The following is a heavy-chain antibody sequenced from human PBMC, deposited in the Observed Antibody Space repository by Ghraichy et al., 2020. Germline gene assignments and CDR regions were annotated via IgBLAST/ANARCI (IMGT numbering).Heavy chain of an antibody. Sequence: SETLSLTCTVSGGSISSYYWSWIRQPPGKGLEWIGYIYYSGSTNYNPSLKSRVTISVDTSKNQFSLKLSSVTAADTAVYYCARDRQRYYDSSGYYYPLSRYFDLWGRGTLVTVSS. D-gene: IGHD3-22*01. CDR2: IYYSGST. CDR3: ARDRQRYYDSSGYYYPLSRYFDL. CDR1: GGSISSYY. V-gene: IGHV4-59*01. J-gene: IGHJ2*01.